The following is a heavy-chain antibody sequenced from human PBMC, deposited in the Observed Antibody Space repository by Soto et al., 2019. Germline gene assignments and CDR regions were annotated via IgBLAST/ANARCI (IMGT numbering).Heavy chain of an antibody. J-gene: IGHJ2*01. CDR3: ARAVYSSSWPYFDL. CDR2: ISSSSSYT. Sequence: QVQLVESGGGLVKPGGSLRLSCAASGFTFSDYYMSWIRQAPGKGLEWVSYISSSSSYTNYADSVKGRFTISRDNAKNSLYLQMNSLRAEDTAVYYCARAVYSSSWPYFDLWGRDTLVTVSS. V-gene: IGHV3-11*05. CDR1: GFTFSDYY. D-gene: IGHD6-13*01.